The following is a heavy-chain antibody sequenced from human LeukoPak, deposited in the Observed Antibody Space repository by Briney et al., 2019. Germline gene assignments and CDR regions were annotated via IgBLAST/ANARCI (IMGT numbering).Heavy chain of an antibody. CDR2: IYYSGST. CDR3: ASLQNIVGATPLPDY. D-gene: IGHD1-26*01. V-gene: IGHV4-61*05. J-gene: IGHJ4*02. Sequence: SETLSLTCTVSGGSISSSSYYWGWIRQPPGKGLEWIGYIYYSGSTNYNPSLKSRITISIDTSTNQFSLKLNSVTAADTAVYYCASLQNIVGATPLPDYWGQGTLVTVSS. CDR1: GGSISSSSYY.